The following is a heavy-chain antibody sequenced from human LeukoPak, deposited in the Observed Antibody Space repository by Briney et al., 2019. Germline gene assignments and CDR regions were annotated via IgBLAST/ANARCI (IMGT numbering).Heavy chain of an antibody. CDR2: LKQDGGEK. Sequence: SGGSLRLSCAASGFTFSTYWMSWVRRAPGKGLEWVANLKQDGGEKYYVDSVKGRFTISRDNAKNSLYLQMNSLRVEDTAVYYCARQPGYCSGGNCYAHLWLDPWGQGTLVTVSS. CDR1: GFTFSTYW. V-gene: IGHV3-7*04. D-gene: IGHD2-15*01. CDR3: ARQPGYCSGGNCYAHLWLDP. J-gene: IGHJ5*02.